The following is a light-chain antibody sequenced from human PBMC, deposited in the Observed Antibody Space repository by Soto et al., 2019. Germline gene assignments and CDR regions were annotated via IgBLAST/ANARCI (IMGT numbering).Light chain of an antibody. V-gene: IGLV2-14*01. CDR2: EVS. CDR1: SSDVGGYNY. Sequence: QSALTQPASVSGSPGQSITISCTGTSSDVGGYNYVSWYQQHPGKAPKLMIYEVSNRPSGVSNRFSGFNSGNTASLTISGLQAEDEAEYYCRSYTGSSTLRFGGGTKVTVL. J-gene: IGLJ2*01. CDR3: RSYTGSSTLR.